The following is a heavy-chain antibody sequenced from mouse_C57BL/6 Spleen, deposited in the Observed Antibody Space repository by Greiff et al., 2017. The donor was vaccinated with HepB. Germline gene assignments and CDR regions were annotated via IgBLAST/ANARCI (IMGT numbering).Heavy chain of an antibody. D-gene: IGHD2-4*01. J-gene: IGHJ4*01. V-gene: IGHV1-81*01. CDR1: GYTFTSYG. Sequence: QVHVKQSGAELARPGASVKLSCKASGYTFTSYGISWVKQRTGQGLEWIGEIYPRSGNTYYNEKFKGKATLTADKSSSTAYMELRSLTSEDSAVYFCARHYDYGDAMDYWGQGTSVTVSS. CDR2: IYPRSGNT. CDR3: ARHYDYGDAMDY.